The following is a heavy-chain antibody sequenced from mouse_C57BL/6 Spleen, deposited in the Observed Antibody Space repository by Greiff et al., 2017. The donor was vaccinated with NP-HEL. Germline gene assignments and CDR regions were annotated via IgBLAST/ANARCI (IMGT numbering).Heavy chain of an antibody. V-gene: IGHV1-54*01. D-gene: IGHD1-1*01. CDR3: ARGGSYYYGSKYFDY. CDR1: GYAFTNYL. Sequence: QVQLQQSGAELVRPGTSVKVSCKASGYAFTNYLIEWVKQRPGQGLEWIGVINPGSGGTNYKEKFKGKATLTADKSSSTAYMQLSSLTSEDSAVYFCARGGSYYYGSKYFDYWGQGTTLTVSS. J-gene: IGHJ2*01. CDR2: INPGSGGT.